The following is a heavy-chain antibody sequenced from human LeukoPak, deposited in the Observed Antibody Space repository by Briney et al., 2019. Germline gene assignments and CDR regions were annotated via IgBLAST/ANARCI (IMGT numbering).Heavy chain of an antibody. J-gene: IGHJ4*02. CDR2: ISGSGGST. CDR3: AKDWGEYFDYVWGTFTSFDS. CDR1: GFTFSSYG. D-gene: IGHD3-16*01. Sequence: GGSLRLSCAASGFTFSSYGMSWVRQAPGKGLEWVSAISGSGGSTYYADSVKGRFTISRDNSKNTLYLQMNSLRAEDTAVYYCAKDWGEYFDYVWGTFTSFDSWGQGTLVTVSS. V-gene: IGHV3-23*01.